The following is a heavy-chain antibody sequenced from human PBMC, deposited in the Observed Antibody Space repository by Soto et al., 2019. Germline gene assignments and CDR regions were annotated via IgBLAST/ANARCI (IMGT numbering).Heavy chain of an antibody. CDR1: EFTFRSYA. Sequence: PGGSLRLSCAASEFTFRSYAMHWVRQAAGKGLEWVAVISYDGSNEYYADSVKGRFTIFRDNSKNTLYLQMSSLRDEDTAVYYCPYSSTPFDYWGQGTLVTVS. V-gene: IGHV3-30-3*01. CDR3: PYSSTPFDY. CDR2: ISYDGSNE. J-gene: IGHJ4*02. D-gene: IGHD6-13*01.